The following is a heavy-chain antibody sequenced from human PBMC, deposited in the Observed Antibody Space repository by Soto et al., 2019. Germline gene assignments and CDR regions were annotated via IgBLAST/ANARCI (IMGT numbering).Heavy chain of an antibody. J-gene: IGHJ4*02. Sequence: GGSLRLSCVGSGFTFSSYEMNWVRQAPGKGLEWVSNIRSSGRSINYADSVKGRFTISRDNAKNSLYLQMNSLRAEDTAVYYCTRVRDSNDYWGQGTRVTVSS. CDR3: TRVRDSNDY. V-gene: IGHV3-48*03. CDR2: IRSSGRSI. D-gene: IGHD3-22*01. CDR1: GFTFSSYE.